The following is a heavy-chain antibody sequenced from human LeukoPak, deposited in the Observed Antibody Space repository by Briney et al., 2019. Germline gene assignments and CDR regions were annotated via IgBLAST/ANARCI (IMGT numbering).Heavy chain of an antibody. CDR1: GFTFSSYW. Sequence: GGSLRLSCAAPGFTFSSYWMSWVRQAPGKGLEWVANIKQDGSEKYYVDSVKGRFTISRDNAKNSLYLQMNSLRAEDTAVYYCARDKIVGATLFDSWGQGTLVTVSS. CDR3: ARDKIVGATLFDS. CDR2: IKQDGSEK. D-gene: IGHD1-26*01. J-gene: IGHJ4*02. V-gene: IGHV3-7*01.